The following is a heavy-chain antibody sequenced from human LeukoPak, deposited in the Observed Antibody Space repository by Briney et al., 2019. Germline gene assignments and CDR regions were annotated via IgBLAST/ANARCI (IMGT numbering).Heavy chain of an antibody. D-gene: IGHD2-15*01. CDR1: GGSISSGSYY. V-gene: IGHV4-61*02. CDR3: AREDLIEAFQH. J-gene: IGHJ1*01. Sequence: PSQTLSLTCTVSGGSISSGSYYWSWIRQPAGKGLEWIGRIYTSGSTNYNPSLKSRVTISVDTSKNQFSLKLSSVTAADTAVYYCAREDLIEAFQHWGQGTLVTVSS. CDR2: IYTSGST.